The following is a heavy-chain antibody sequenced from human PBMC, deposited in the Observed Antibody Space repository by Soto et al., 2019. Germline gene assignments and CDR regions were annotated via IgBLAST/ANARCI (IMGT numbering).Heavy chain of an antibody. Sequence: ASVKVSCKASGYTFTSYAMHWVRQAPGQGLEWMGWISAYNGNTNYAQKLQGRVTMTTDTSTSTAYMELRSLRSDDTAVYYCARFSSGPNWFDPWGQGTLVTVSS. CDR2: ISAYNGNT. CDR1: GYTFTSYA. CDR3: ARFSSGPNWFDP. V-gene: IGHV1-18*01. D-gene: IGHD3-22*01. J-gene: IGHJ5*02.